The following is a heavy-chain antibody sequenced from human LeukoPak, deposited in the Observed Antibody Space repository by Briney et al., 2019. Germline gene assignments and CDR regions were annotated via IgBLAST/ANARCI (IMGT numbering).Heavy chain of an antibody. V-gene: IGHV4-39*07. CDR3: ARGLDDYGSGSFDY. CDR2: IYYSGST. CDR1: GGSISSGSYY. D-gene: IGHD3-10*01. Sequence: SETLSLTCTVSGGSISSGSYYWGWIRQPPGKGLEWIGSIYYSGSTYYNPSLKSRVTISVDTSKNQFSLKLSSVTAADTAVYYCARGLDDYGSGSFDYWGQGTLVTVSS. J-gene: IGHJ4*02.